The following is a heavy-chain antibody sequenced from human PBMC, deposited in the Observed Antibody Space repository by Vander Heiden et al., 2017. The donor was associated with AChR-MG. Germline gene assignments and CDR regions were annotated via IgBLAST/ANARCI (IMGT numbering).Heavy chain of an antibody. CDR1: GLTFSGSA. CDR2: IRSKANKYAT. D-gene: IGHD5-12*01. CDR3: TSGYDVLDY. V-gene: IGHV3-73*02. J-gene: IGHJ4*02. Sequence: EVQLVESGGGLVQTGGSLKLSCAASGLTFSGSAMHWVRQASGKGLEWIGRIRSKANKYATAYAASVNGRFTISRDDSQNMAYLQMSSLKTEDTAVYFCTSGYDVLDYWGQGTLVTVSS.